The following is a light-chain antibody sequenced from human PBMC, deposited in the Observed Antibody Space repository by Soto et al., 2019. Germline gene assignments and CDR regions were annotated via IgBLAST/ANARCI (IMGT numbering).Light chain of an antibody. J-gene: IGKJ5*01. Sequence: DIQVTQSPSSLSASVGDRVTITCRASQDIVVSMNWYQQKPGKAPNLLIYGAFNLQSGVPSRFAGHRSGTIFTLTISSLQPEDFATYDCLQTYGAPLTFGQGTRV. CDR3: LQTYGAPLT. CDR2: GAF. V-gene: IGKV1-39*01. CDR1: QDIVVS.